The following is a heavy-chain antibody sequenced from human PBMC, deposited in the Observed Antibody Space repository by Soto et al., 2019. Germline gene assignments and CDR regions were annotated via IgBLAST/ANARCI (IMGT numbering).Heavy chain of an antibody. V-gene: IGHV5-51*01. CDR3: ARTYFYDSSDPGSSYYYGMDV. CDR1: GYSFSNYC. D-gene: IGHD3-22*01. CDR2: IYPADSDT. J-gene: IGHJ6*02. Sequence: PGESLKISCKGSGYSFSNYCIGWVRQMPGKGLEWMGIIYPADSDTRYSPSFQGQVTISADKSIGTAYLQWSSLKASDTAIYYCARTYFYDSSDPGSSYYYGMDVSGQATTVTVSS.